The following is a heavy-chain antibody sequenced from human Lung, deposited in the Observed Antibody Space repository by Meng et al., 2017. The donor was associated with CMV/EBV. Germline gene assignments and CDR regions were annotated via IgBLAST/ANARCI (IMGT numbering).Heavy chain of an antibody. CDR1: GFTFSSYG. CDR3: ARELGGYSHGKNSGYHQYGMDV. V-gene: IGHV3-7*01. CDR2: IHQDGSES. J-gene: IGHJ6*02. D-gene: IGHD5-18*01. Sequence: GESLKISCAASGFTFSSYGMHWVRQAPGKGLEWVASIHQDGSESFYVESVRGRFTISRDNAKNSLYVQMSSLRAEDTAVYYCARELGGYSHGKNSGYHQYGMDVWGQGTTVTVSS.